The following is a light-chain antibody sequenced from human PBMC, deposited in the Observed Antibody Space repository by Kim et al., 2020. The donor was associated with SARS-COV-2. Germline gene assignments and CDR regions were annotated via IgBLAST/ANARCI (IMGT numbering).Light chain of an antibody. J-gene: IGLJ3*02. CDR3: HSRDSSNNHL. CDR1: SLRRYY. V-gene: IGLV3-19*01. CDR2: GKN. Sequence: SSELTQDPAVSVALGQTVRITCQGDSLRRYYASWYQQKSGQAPVLVIYGKNNRPSGIPDRVPGSSSGNTASLTITGAQPEDEADYYFHSRDSSNNHLFGG.